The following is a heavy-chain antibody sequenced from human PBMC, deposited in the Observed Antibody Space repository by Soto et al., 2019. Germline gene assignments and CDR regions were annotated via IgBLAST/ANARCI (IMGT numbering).Heavy chain of an antibody. CDR1: GFTLSGYA. D-gene: IGHD6-6*01. CDR2: ISSNGVGT. CDR3: ARRARPYFYYMDV. J-gene: IGHJ6*03. Sequence: EVQLAESGGGLAQPGGSLRLSCAASGFTLSGYAMDWVRQAPGKGLEYVAGISSNGVGTYYANSVQGRFTISRDNSKNTVYLQMGSLRPEDMAVYYCARRARPYFYYMDVWGKGTTVPVSS. V-gene: IGHV3-64*01.